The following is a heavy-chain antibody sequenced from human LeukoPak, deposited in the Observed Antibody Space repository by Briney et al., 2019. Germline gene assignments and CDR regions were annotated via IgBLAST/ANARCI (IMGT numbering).Heavy chain of an antibody. CDR2: ISGGGGTT. CDR1: GFTFSNYA. J-gene: IGHJ4*02. CDR3: AKGNGYSYGRYYFDY. Sequence: GGSLRLSCAASGFTFSNYAMSWVRQAPGKRLEWVSAISGGGGTTYYADSVKGRFTISRDNSKNTLYLQVNSLRAEDTAVYYCAKGNGYSYGRYYFDYWGQGTLVTVSS. V-gene: IGHV3-23*01. D-gene: IGHD5-18*01.